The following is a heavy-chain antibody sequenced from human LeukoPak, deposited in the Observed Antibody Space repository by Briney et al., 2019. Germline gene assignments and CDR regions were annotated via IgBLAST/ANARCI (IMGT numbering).Heavy chain of an antibody. CDR2: IYSSGST. V-gene: IGHV4-61*02. Sequence: PSETLSLTCSVSGGSISSGSYYWSWIRQPAGKGLEWIGRIYSSGSTNYNPSLKSRVTISVDTCKNQFSLKLSSVTAADTAVYYCARAGLGIAAKFDPWGQGTLVTVSS. D-gene: IGHD6-13*01. CDR3: ARAGLGIAAKFDP. J-gene: IGHJ5*02. CDR1: GGSISSGSYY.